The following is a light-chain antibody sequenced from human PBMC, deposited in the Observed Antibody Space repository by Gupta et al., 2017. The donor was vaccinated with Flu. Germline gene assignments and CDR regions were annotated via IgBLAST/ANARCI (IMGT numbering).Light chain of an antibody. CDR2: YQS. CDR1: TRVGDF. Sequence: IELSPSSATLSFSPAERPRLPCRASTRVGDFLARYQHTPGQLPSPPIYYQSTRATGIPARFNGSGSGSGTDFTLTISSLEPEDFAPYYCHQRNNWPRTCGQGTKLEIK. V-gene: IGKV3-11*01. CDR3: HQRNNWPRT. J-gene: IGKJ2*01.